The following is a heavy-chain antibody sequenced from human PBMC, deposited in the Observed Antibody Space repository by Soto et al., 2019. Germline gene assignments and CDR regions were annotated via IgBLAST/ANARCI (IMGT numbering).Heavy chain of an antibody. Sequence: PGGSLRLSCAASGFTFSSHAMTWVRQAPGKGLEWVSSISGSGGNTYYADSVKGRFTISRDNSKNTLYLQMNSLRAEDTAVYYCAKGGCSGGNCSPKWFDPWGQGTLVTVSS. V-gene: IGHV3-23*01. CDR2: ISGSGGNT. J-gene: IGHJ5*02. CDR3: AKGGCSGGNCSPKWFDP. CDR1: GFTFSSHA. D-gene: IGHD2-15*01.